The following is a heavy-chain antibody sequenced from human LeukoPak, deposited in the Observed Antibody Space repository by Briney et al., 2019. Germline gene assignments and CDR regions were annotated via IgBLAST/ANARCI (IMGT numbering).Heavy chain of an antibody. Sequence: SETLSLTCAVYGGSFSGYYWSWIRQPPGKGLEWIGEINHSGSTNYNPSLKSRVTISVDTSKNQFSLKLSSVTAADTAVYYCARGGRDYYDSSGYFPEYFQHWGQGTLVTVSS. D-gene: IGHD3-22*01. J-gene: IGHJ1*01. CDR2: INHSGST. CDR1: GGSFSGYY. CDR3: ARGGRDYYDSSGYFPEYFQH. V-gene: IGHV4-34*01.